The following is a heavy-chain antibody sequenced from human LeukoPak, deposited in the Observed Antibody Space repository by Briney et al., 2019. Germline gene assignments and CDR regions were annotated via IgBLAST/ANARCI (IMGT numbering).Heavy chain of an antibody. CDR2: IKSKTDGGTT. Sequence: GGSLRLSCAASGFTFSNAWMSWVRQAPGKGLEWVGRIKSKTDGGTTDYAAPVKGRFTISRDDSKNTLYLQMNSLKTEDTAVYYCTTEFTYYDFWSGYYTVGYWGQGTLVTVSS. J-gene: IGHJ4*02. CDR3: TTEFTYYDFWSGYYTVGY. V-gene: IGHV3-15*01. CDR1: GFTFSNAW. D-gene: IGHD3-3*01.